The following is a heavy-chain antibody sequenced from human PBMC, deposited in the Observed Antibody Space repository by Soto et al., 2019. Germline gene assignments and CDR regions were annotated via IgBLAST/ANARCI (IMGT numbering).Heavy chain of an antibody. V-gene: IGHV3-23*01. CDR3: EKNHGIARAGSGP. CDR2: ISGSGDRT. Sequence: GGSLRLSCAASGFSFSNNVMTWVRKAPGKGLEWVSAISGSGDRTYYADSVKGRFTISRDNFKNTLYLEMDSLRAEDTAVYYCEKNHGIARAGSGPWG. CDR1: GFSFSNNV. D-gene: IGHD6-19*01. J-gene: IGHJ5*02.